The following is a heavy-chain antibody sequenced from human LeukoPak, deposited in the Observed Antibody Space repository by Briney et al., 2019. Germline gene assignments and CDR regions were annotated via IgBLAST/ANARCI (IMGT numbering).Heavy chain of an antibody. CDR1: GYTFTSYG. V-gene: IGHV1-18*04. Sequence: ASVKVSCKASGYTFTSYGISWVRQAPGQGLGWMGWISAYNGNTNYAQKLQGRVTMTTDTSTSTAYMELRSLRSDDTAVYYCARVPVGYCSSTSCYASIQPSHEFDYWGQGTLVTVSS. CDR3: ARVPVGYCSSTSCYASIQPSHEFDY. CDR2: ISAYNGNT. D-gene: IGHD2-2*01. J-gene: IGHJ4*02.